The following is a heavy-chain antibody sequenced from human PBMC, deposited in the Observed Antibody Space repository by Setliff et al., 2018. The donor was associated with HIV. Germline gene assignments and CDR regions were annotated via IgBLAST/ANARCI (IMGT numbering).Heavy chain of an antibody. Sequence: VASVKVSCKTPRGTFTTYAFSWVRQAPGQGLEWMGGIIPILNVAKYPQKFHGRVTITADKSTSTVYMELSSLRSEDTAMYYCARVLKGYSSSYEAFDIWGQGTKVTVSS. CDR2: IIPILNVA. D-gene: IGHD6-13*01. CDR3: ARVLKGYSSSYEAFDI. CDR1: RGTFTTYA. V-gene: IGHV1-69*10. J-gene: IGHJ3*02.